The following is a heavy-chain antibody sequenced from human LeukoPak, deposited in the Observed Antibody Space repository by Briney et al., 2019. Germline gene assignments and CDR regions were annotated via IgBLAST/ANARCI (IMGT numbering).Heavy chain of an antibody. V-gene: IGHV3-74*01. CDR1: GFTFSSYW. Sequence: TGGPLRLSCAASGFTFSSYWMHWVRQAPGKGLVWVSRINPDGSTTNYADSVQGRFTISRDNAKNMLYLQMNSLRAEDTAVYYCVRDLRESDFWGQGTLVTVSS. CDR2: INPDGSTT. CDR3: VRDLRESDF. J-gene: IGHJ4*02.